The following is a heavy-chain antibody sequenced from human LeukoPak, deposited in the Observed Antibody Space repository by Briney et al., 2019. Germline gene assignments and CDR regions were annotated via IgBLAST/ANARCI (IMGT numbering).Heavy chain of an antibody. Sequence: PSETLSLTCTVSGDSISSSSYHWGWIRQPPGKGLQWFGSIFYSGSTYYNPSLKSRVTISVDTSKYQFSLMLSSVTAADTAVYYCARHSTSGATAITGAPKPHNWYDPWGQGTLVT. J-gene: IGHJ5*02. CDR1: GDSISSSSYH. D-gene: IGHD1-20*01. CDR2: IFYSGST. CDR3: ARHSTSGATAITGAPKPHNWYDP. V-gene: IGHV4-39*01.